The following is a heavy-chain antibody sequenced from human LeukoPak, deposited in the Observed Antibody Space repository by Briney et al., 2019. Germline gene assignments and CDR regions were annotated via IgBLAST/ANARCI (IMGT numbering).Heavy chain of an antibody. V-gene: IGHV3-20*04. CDR3: ARQQLLDYNFYYMDV. D-gene: IGHD2-2*01. CDR1: GFSFDDYG. Sequence: GGSLRLSCSASGFSFDDYGMSWVRQAPGKGLEWVSAINWNGDSTRYADSVKGRFTISRDNAKNSLYLQMNSLRAEDTALYYCARQQLLDYNFYYMDVWGKGTTVTVS. J-gene: IGHJ6*03. CDR2: INWNGDST.